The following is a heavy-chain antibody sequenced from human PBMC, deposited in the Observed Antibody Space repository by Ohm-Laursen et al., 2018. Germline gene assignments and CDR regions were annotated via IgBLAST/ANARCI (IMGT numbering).Heavy chain of an antibody. CDR3: AKGRGYCSSTSCYRGYYYYYYGMDV. CDR2: ISGSGGST. J-gene: IGHJ6*02. Sequence: SLRLSCAASGFTFSSYAMSWVRQAPGKGLEWVSAISGSGGSTYYADSVKGRFTISRDNSKNTLYLQMNGLGAEDTAVYYCAKGRGYCSSTSCYRGYYYYYYGMDVWGQGTTVTVSS. D-gene: IGHD2-2*02. CDR1: GFTFSSYA. V-gene: IGHV3-23*01.